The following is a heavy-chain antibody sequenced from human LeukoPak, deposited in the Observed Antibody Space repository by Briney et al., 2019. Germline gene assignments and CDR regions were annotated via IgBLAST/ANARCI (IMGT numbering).Heavy chain of an antibody. CDR2: IIPIFGTA. CDR3: ARSIQLWDRGWDYYYMDV. D-gene: IGHD5-18*01. J-gene: IGHJ6*03. CDR1: GGTFSSYA. V-gene: IGHV1-69*13. Sequence: SVKVSCKASGGTFSSYAISWVRQAPGQGLEWMGGIIPIFGTANYAQKFQGRVTITADESSSTAYMELSSLRSEDTAVYYCARSIQLWDRGWDYYYMDVWGKGTTVTVSS.